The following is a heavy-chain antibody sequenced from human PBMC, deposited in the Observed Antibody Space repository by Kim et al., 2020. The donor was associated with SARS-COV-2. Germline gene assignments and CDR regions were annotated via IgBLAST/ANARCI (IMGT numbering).Heavy chain of an antibody. CDR1: GYSFTSYW. J-gene: IGHJ3*02. D-gene: IGHD6-13*01. CDR3: ARVVVEFLSAAGTNAFDI. Sequence: GESLKISCKGSGYSFTSYWIGWVRQMPGKGLEWMGIIYPGDSDTRYSPSFQGQVTISADKSISTAYLQWSSLKASDTAMYYCARVVVEFLSAAGTNAFDIWGQGTMVTVSS. CDR2: IYPGDSDT. V-gene: IGHV5-51*01.